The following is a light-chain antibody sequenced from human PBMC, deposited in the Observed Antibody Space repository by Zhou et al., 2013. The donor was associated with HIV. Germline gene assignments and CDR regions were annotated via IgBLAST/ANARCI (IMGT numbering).Light chain of an antibody. CDR1: QGIGDF. Sequence: IQMTQSPSSLSASVGDRVTIACRASQGIGDFLAWYQQKPGNVPNVLIYGTSTLHSGVSSRFSGSGSGTDFTLTISDLQPEDVGTYYCQNYRPGTRTFGPGTKVEV. CDR2: GTS. V-gene: IGKV1-27*01. J-gene: IGKJ1*01. CDR3: QNYRPGTRT.